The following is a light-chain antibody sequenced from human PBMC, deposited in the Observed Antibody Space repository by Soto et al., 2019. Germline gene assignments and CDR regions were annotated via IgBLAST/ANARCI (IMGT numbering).Light chain of an antibody. CDR1: QSLVYRDGIAY. J-gene: IGKJ2*01. CDR2: QAS. CDR3: MQGTHWHPYT. Sequence: DVVMTQSPLSLPVTLGQPASISCRSSQSLVYRDGIAYLNWFHQRPGQSPRRLIYQASHRASGVPDRFRGSGSGTGFTLKISRVEAEDVGVYYCMQGTHWHPYTFGQGTRLEIK. V-gene: IGKV2-30*01.